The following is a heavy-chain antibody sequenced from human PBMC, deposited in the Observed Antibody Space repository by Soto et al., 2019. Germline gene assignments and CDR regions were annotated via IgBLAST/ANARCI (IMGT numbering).Heavy chain of an antibody. Sequence: PGESLKISCKTSGYTFTIYWIGWVRQVPGKGLEWIGIINPADSETRFSPSFQGQVTISADRSVTTAYLQWTSLKASDTAMYYCALKXLGYCGTTNCFSGFFAYWGQGTLVTVSS. CDR1: GYTFTIYW. CDR2: INPADSET. D-gene: IGHD2-15*01. CDR3: ALKXLGYCGTTNCFSGFFAY. V-gene: IGHV5-51*01. J-gene: IGHJ4*01.